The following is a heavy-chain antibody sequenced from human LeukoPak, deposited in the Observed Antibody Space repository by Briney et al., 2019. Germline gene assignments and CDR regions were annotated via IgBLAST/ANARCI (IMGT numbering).Heavy chain of an antibody. Sequence: EASVKVSCKASGYTFTGYYMHWVRQAPGQGLEWMGWINPNSGGTNYAQKFQGRVTMTRDTSISTAYMELSRLRSDDTAVYYCASGRTYCGGDCSPGDKDSWSPCDYWGQGTLVTVSS. CDR3: ASGRTYCGGDCSPGDKDSWSPCDY. V-gene: IGHV1-2*02. CDR1: GYTFTGYY. D-gene: IGHD2-21*01. CDR2: INPNSGGT. J-gene: IGHJ4*02.